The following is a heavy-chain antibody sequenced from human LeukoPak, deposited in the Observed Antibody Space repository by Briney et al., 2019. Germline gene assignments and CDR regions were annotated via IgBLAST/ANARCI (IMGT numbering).Heavy chain of an antibody. V-gene: IGHV3-7*03. CDR1: GFTFSSYW. CDR3: GSGYRTFDY. Sequence: GGSLRLSCAASGFTFSSYWMSWVRQAPGKGLEWVANIKQDGSEEYYVDSVKGRFTISRDNANNSLYLQMSSLRAEDTAVYYCGSGYRTFDYWGQGTLVTVSS. D-gene: IGHD5-18*01. J-gene: IGHJ4*02. CDR2: IKQDGSEE.